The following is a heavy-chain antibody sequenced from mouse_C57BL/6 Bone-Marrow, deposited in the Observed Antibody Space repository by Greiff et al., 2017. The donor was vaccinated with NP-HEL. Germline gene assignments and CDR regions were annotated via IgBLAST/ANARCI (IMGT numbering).Heavy chain of an antibody. J-gene: IGHJ3*01. CDR2: IHPNSGST. CDR3: SREGRGYSNYAWFAY. V-gene: IGHV1-64*01. CDR1: GYTFTSYW. D-gene: IGHD2-5*01. Sequence: VQLQQPGAELVKPGASVKLSCKASGYTFTSYWMHWVKQRPGQGLEWIGMIHPNSGSTNYNEKFKSKANLTVAKSYSTAYMQPSSLTSEDSAVYYCSREGRGYSNYAWFAYWGQGTLVTVSA.